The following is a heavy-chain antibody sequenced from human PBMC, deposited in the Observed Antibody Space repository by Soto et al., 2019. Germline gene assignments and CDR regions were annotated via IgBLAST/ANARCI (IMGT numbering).Heavy chain of an antibody. Sequence: GGSLRLSCTASGFTFSNFNINWVRQAPGKGLEWISYISSSTTTIFYADSVKGRFTISRDNAKNSLYLQMNSLRDEDTAVYYCAREWHHTAMVKSNWFDPWGQGTLVTVSS. D-gene: IGHD5-18*01. CDR1: GFTFSNFN. V-gene: IGHV3-48*02. J-gene: IGHJ5*02. CDR3: AREWHHTAMVKSNWFDP. CDR2: ISSSTTTI.